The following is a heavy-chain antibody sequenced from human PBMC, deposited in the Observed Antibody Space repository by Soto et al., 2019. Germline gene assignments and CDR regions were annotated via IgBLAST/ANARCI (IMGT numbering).Heavy chain of an antibody. CDR1: GFTFSSYA. CDR2: ISYDGSNK. J-gene: IGHJ4*02. CDR3: ASAEDTAMVTFDY. Sequence: QVQLVESGGGVVQPGRSLRLSCAASGFTFSSYAMHWVRQAPGKGLEWVAVISYDGSNKYYADSVKGRFTISRDNSKNTLYLQMNSLRAEDTAVYYCASAEDTAMVTFDYWGQGTLVTFSS. D-gene: IGHD5-18*01. V-gene: IGHV3-30-3*01.